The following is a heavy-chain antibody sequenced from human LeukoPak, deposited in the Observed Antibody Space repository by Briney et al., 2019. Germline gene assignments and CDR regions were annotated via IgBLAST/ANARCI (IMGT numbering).Heavy chain of an antibody. Sequence: GGSLRLSCAASGFTFSSYSMNWVRQAPGKGLEWVSYISSSSSTIYYADSVKGRFTISRDNAKNSLYLQMNSLRAEDTAVYYCARDLARGDILTGYYNVMRDGLDYWGQGTLVTVSS. J-gene: IGHJ4*02. CDR2: ISSSSSTI. CDR1: GFTFSSYS. CDR3: ARDLARGDILTGYYNVMRDGLDY. V-gene: IGHV3-48*04. D-gene: IGHD3-9*01.